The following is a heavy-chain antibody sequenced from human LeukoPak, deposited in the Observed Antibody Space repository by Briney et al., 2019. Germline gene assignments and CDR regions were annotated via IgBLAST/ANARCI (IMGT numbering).Heavy chain of an antibody. D-gene: IGHD6-13*01. Sequence: SETLSLTCTVSGGSISSGGYYWSWIRQHPGKGLEWIGYIYYSGSTYYNPSLKSRVTISVDASKNQFSLKLSSVTAADTAVYYCARVGIAAAGTLWFDPWGQGTLITVSS. CDR1: GGSISSGGYY. J-gene: IGHJ5*02. CDR2: IYYSGST. V-gene: IGHV4-31*03. CDR3: ARVGIAAAGTLWFDP.